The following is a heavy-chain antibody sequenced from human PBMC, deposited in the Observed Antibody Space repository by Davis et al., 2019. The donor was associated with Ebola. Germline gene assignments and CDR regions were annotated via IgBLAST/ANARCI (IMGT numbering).Heavy chain of an antibody. CDR3: VRDLYGFDY. D-gene: IGHD2-8*01. Sequence: PGGSLRLSCSPSGFTFSSLSMHWVRQAPGKRLEYVSVISNNGLSTYYADSVKGRFTISRDNSKNTLYLQMSSLRTEDTAVYYCVRDLYGFDYWGQGTLVTVSS. CDR1: GFTFSSLS. V-gene: IGHV3-64D*08. J-gene: IGHJ4*02. CDR2: ISNNGLST.